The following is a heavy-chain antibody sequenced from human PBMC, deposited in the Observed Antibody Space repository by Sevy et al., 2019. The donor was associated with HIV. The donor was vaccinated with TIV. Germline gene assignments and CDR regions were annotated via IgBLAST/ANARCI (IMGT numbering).Heavy chain of an antibody. CDR3: ARDRGEILRSAFDY. CDR1: GFTFSDYS. V-gene: IGHV3-30*14. Sequence: GGSLRLSCAASGFTFSDYSMHWVRQAPGKGLEWVAVISYDGRNNKYNVDSVKGRFTISRDNSKNTLFLQMNSVRAEDSAIYYCARDRGEILRSAFDYWGQGTLVTVSS. J-gene: IGHJ4*02. CDR2: ISYDGRNNK. D-gene: IGHD3-16*01.